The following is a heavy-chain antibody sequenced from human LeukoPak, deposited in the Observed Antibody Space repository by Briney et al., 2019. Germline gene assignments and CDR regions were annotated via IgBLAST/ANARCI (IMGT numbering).Heavy chain of an antibody. CDR3: ARTTVTSGPYWYFDL. Sequence: GGSLRLSCAASGFTLSNCDMHWVRQATGGGLEWVSGIDIAGDTYYPGSVRGRFTISRENAENSLYLQMNSLRAGDTGVYYCARTTVTSGPYWYFDLWGRGTLVTVS. D-gene: IGHD4-17*01. CDR2: IDIAGDT. CDR1: GFTLSNCD. J-gene: IGHJ2*01. V-gene: IGHV3-13*01.